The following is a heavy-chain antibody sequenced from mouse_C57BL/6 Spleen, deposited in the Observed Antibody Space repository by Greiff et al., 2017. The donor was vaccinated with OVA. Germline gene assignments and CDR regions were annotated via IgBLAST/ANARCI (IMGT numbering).Heavy chain of an antibody. J-gene: IGHJ2*01. V-gene: IGHV1-15*01. D-gene: IGHD1-1*01. CDR2: IDPETGGT. CDR3: TRPSYNYGKYFDD. Sequence: QVQLQQSGAELVRPGASVTLSCKASGYTFTDYEMHWVKQTPVHGLEWIGAIDPETGGTAYNQKFKGKAILTADKSSRTAYMDLRSLTSEDSADYYGTRPSYNYGKYFDDWGQGTTLTVAS. CDR1: GYTFTDYE.